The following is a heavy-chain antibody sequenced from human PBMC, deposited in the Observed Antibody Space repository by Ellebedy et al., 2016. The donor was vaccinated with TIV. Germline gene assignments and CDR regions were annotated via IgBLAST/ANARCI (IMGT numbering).Heavy chain of an antibody. CDR3: AGYSSSRYYFDY. Sequence: SETLSLTCTVSGGSISSSSYYWGWIRQPPGKGLEWIGSIYYSGSTYYNPSLKSRVTISVDTSKNQFSLKLSSVTAADTAVYYCAGYSSSRYYFDYWGQGTLVTVSS. D-gene: IGHD6-13*01. CDR1: GGSISSSSYY. CDR2: IYYSGST. V-gene: IGHV4-39*01. J-gene: IGHJ4*02.